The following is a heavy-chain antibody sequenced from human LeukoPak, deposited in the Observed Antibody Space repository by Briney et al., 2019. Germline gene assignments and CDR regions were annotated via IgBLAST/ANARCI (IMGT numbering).Heavy chain of an antibody. D-gene: IGHD3-3*01. CDR2: IYYSGST. Sequence: KASETLSLTCTVSGGSISSYCWSWIRQPPGKGLEWVGYIYYSGSTNYNPSLKSRVTRSVDTSKNQFSLKLSSVTAADTAVYYCARRFEYYDFWSGYYRWYFDLWGRRTLLSVSS. CDR3: ARRFEYYDFWSGYYRWYFDL. CDR1: GGSISSYC. J-gene: IGHJ2*01. V-gene: IGHV4-59*01.